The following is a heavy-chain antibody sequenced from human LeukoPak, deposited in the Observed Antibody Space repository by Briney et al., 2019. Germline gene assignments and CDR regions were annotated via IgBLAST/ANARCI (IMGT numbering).Heavy chain of an antibody. CDR1: GYSFTSYW. D-gene: IGHD2-2*01. CDR2: IYPGDSDT. J-gene: IGHJ6*04. CDR3: ARACSSTSCYEEDYYGMDV. Sequence: GESLKISCKGSGYSFTSYWIGWVRQMPGKSLEWMGIIYPGDSDTRYSPSIQGQVTISADKSISTAYLQWSSLKASDTAMYYCARACSSTSCYEEDYYGMDVWGKGTTVTVSS. V-gene: IGHV5-51*01.